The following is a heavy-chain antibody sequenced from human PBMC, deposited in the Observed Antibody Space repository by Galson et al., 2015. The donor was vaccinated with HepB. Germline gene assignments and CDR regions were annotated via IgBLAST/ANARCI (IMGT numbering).Heavy chain of an antibody. D-gene: IGHD1-1*01. Sequence: SVKVSCKASGYTFTGYYMHWVRQAPGQGLEWMGWINPNSGGTNYAQKFQGRVTMTRDTSISTAYMELSRLRSDDTAVYYCASSQLGPRPDDAFDIWGQGTMVTVSS. J-gene: IGHJ3*02. CDR3: ASSQLGPRPDDAFDI. CDR2: INPNSGGT. CDR1: GYTFTGYY. V-gene: IGHV1-2*02.